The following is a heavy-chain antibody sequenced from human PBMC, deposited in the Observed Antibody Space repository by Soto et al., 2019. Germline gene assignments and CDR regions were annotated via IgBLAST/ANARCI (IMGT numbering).Heavy chain of an antibody. CDR2: IYPGDSDT. Sequence: GESLKISCKGSGYSFTSYWIGWARQMPGKGLEWKGIIYPGDSDTRYSPSFQGQVTISADKSISTAYLQWSSLKASDTAMYYCARTAAAGKYYYGMDVWGQGTTVTVSS. CDR3: ARTAAAGKYYYGMDV. V-gene: IGHV5-51*01. CDR1: GYSFTSYW. J-gene: IGHJ6*02. D-gene: IGHD6-13*01.